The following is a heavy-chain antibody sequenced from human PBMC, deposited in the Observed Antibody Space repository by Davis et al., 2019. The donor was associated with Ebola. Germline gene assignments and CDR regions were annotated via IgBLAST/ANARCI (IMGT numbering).Heavy chain of an antibody. V-gene: IGHV5-51*01. CDR1: GYSFTSYW. D-gene: IGHD2-15*01. CDR3: ARLGGVVVAATPGYYYYGMDV. CDR2: IYPGDSDT. J-gene: IGHJ6*02. Sequence: GESLKISCKGSGYSFTSYWIGWVRQMPGKGLEWMGIIYPGDSDTRYSPSFQGQVTISADKSISTAYLQWSSLKASDTAMYYCARLGGVVVAATPGYYYYGMDVWGQGTTVTVSS.